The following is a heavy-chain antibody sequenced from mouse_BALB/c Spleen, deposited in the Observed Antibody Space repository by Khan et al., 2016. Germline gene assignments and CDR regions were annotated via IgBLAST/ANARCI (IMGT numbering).Heavy chain of an antibody. CDR2: INTYTGEP. V-gene: IGHV9-1*02. CDR3: ASYYGSSYYAMDY. Sequence: QIQLVQSGPELKKPGETVKISCKASGYTFTNYGMNWVKQAPGKGLKWMGWINTYTGEPTYADDFKGRFAFSLETSASTAYLQINNLKNEDMATYCCASYYGSSYYAMDYWGQGTSVTVSS. CDR1: GYTFTNYG. J-gene: IGHJ4*01. D-gene: IGHD1-1*01.